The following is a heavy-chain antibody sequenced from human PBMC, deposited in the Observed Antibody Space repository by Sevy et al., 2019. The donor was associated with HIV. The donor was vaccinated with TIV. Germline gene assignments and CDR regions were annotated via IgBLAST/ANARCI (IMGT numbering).Heavy chain of an antibody. Sequence: GGSLRLSCAASGFTFDSYSMTWVRLAPGKGLEWVSLVSDSGVRTHYADSVKGGFTISRDNAKGMVFLQMNSLRAEDTAVYYCARKLVYGHFDTWGQGTLVTVSS. D-gene: IGHD1-1*01. CDR1: GFTFDSYS. CDR2: VSDSGVRT. V-gene: IGHV3-23*01. CDR3: ARKLVYGHFDT. J-gene: IGHJ4*02.